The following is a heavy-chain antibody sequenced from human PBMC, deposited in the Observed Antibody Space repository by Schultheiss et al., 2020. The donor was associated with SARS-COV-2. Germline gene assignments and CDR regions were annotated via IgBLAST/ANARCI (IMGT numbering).Heavy chain of an antibody. CDR2: ISYDGSNK. Sequence: GGSLRLSCAASGFTVSSNYMSWVRQAPGKGLEWVAVISYDGSNKYYADSVKGRFTISRDNSKNTLYLQMNSLRAEDTAVYYCARDTVYCSSTSCYNPYYYYGMDVWGQGTTVTVSS. D-gene: IGHD2-2*02. V-gene: IGHV3-30*14. CDR3: ARDTVYCSSTSCYNPYYYYGMDV. J-gene: IGHJ6*02. CDR1: GFTVSSNY.